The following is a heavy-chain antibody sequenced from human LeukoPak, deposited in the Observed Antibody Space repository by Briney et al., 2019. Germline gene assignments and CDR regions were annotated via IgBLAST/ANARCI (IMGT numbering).Heavy chain of an antibody. D-gene: IGHD3-10*01. CDR3: ARSGGLDSFDI. CDR2: IYLSGDT. CDR1: GGSISSSGYY. J-gene: IGHJ3*02. Sequence: SETLSLTCTVSGGSISSSGYYWGWIRQSPGKGLEWIGTIYLSGDTYYNPSLQSRVTISVDTSKNQFSLKLSSVTAADTAVYYCARSGGLDSFDIWGQGTMVTVSS. V-gene: IGHV4-39*07.